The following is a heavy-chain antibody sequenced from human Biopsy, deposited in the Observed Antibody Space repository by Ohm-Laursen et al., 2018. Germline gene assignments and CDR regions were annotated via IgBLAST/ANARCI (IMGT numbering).Heavy chain of an antibody. CDR2: ITQSGST. CDR1: GGSFNGYF. V-gene: IGHV4-34*01. D-gene: IGHD6-13*01. CDR3: ARVPLPGIGAAYQGRFLYGMDV. J-gene: IGHJ6*02. Sequence: GTLSLTCAVYGGSFNGYFWSWIRQPPGKGLEWIGDITQSGSTNYSPSLKSRVTISVDTAKKQFSLSLRSVTAADTAVCYCARVPLPGIGAAYQGRFLYGMDVWGQGTTVSVSS.